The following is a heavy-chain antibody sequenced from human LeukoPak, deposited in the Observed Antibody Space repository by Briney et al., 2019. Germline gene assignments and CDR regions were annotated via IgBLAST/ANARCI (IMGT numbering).Heavy chain of an antibody. J-gene: IGHJ4*02. Sequence: PSQTLSLTCTVSGGSISSGGYYWSWIRQHPGKGLEWIGYIYYSGSTYYNPSLKSRVTISVDTSKNQFSLKLSSVTAADTAVYYCARVRYYYDSSGYYSIRGYFDYWGQGTLVTVSS. CDR1: GGSISSGGYY. V-gene: IGHV4-31*03. D-gene: IGHD3-22*01. CDR3: ARVRYYYDSSGYYSIRGYFDY. CDR2: IYYSGST.